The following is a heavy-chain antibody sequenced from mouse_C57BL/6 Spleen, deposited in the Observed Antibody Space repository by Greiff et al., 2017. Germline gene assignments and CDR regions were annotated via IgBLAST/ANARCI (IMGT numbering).Heavy chain of an antibody. CDR2: IYPGDGDT. CDR1: GYAFSSSW. J-gene: IGHJ3*01. CDR3: ARGGIYDGYYTYAY. V-gene: IGHV1-82*01. Sequence: VQVVESGPELVKPGASVKISCKASGYAFSSSWMNWVKQRPGKGLEWIGRIYPGDGDTNYNGKFKGKATLTADKSSSTAYMQLSSLTSEDSAVYFCARGGIYDGYYTYAYWGQGTLVTVSA. D-gene: IGHD2-3*01.